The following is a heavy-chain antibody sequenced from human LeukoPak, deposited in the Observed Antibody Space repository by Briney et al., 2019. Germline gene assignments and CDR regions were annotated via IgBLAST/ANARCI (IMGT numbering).Heavy chain of an antibody. V-gene: IGHV3-30*02. CDR2: IQYDESDK. Sequence: GGSLRLSCAASGLTFSTSGMHWVRQAPGKGLEWVAFIQYDESDKYYADSVRGRLTISGDNSKNTLYLQMNSLRAEDTAVYYCAREGGIIVAGKFDSWGQGTLVTVSS. J-gene: IGHJ4*02. D-gene: IGHD6-19*01. CDR3: AREGGIIVAGKFDS. CDR1: GLTFSTSG.